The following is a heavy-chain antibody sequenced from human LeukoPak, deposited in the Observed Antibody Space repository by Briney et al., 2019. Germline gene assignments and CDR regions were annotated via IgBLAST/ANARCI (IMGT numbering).Heavy chain of an antibody. D-gene: IGHD3-10*01. V-gene: IGHV3-23*01. CDR2: ITGNGANT. Sequence: GGSLRLSCAASGFTFSSYGMSWVCQAPGKGLEWVSAITGNGANTFYADSVKGRFTISRDNSKNTMYLQMNSLRAEDTALYYCAKDRSGSYPNWFDPWGQGTLVTVSS. CDR3: AKDRSGSYPNWFDP. J-gene: IGHJ5*02. CDR1: GFTFSSYG.